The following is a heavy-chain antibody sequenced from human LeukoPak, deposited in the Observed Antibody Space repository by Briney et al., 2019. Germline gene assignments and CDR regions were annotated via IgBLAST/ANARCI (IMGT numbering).Heavy chain of an antibody. CDR3: ARVSCGGDCYNWYFDL. J-gene: IGHJ2*01. CDR1: GFTFSSYD. CDR2: IGTAGDT. Sequence: GGSLRLSCAASGFTFSSYDMHWVRQATGKGLEWVSAIGTAGDTYYPGSVKGRFTISRENAKNSLYLQMNSLRAGDTAVYYCARVSCGGDCYNWYFDLWGRGTLVTVSS. V-gene: IGHV3-13*01. D-gene: IGHD2-21*02.